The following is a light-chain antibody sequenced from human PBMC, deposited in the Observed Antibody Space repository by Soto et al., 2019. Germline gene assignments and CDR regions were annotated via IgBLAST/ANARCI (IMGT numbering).Light chain of an antibody. CDR1: QSLNRW. Sequence: DIDMMQSLSSLSASVEDRDTIPCRASQSLNRWLAWYQQKPGKAPKLLIYDASSLQSGVPSRFSGSGSGTEFALTISSLQPDDFATYYCQRYNTSSWTSGRGTKVDIK. J-gene: IGKJ1*01. CDR3: QRYNTSSWT. V-gene: IGKV1-5*01. CDR2: DAS.